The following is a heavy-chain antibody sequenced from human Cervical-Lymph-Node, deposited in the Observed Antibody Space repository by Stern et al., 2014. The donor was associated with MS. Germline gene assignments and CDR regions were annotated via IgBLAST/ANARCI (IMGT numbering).Heavy chain of an antibody. CDR3: ANGGTTWN. CDR2: INQAGSEK. Sequence: EVQLVESGGGEVQSGGSLRLSCVASDLAFSRYWMNWVHQAPGKGLQWVANINQAGSEKYYVDSVKGRFTISRDNAKKSLYLQMNNLRSEDTAVYYCANGGTTWNWGQGTLVTVSS. V-gene: IGHV3-7*03. CDR1: DLAFSRYW. J-gene: IGHJ4*02. D-gene: IGHD1-1*01.